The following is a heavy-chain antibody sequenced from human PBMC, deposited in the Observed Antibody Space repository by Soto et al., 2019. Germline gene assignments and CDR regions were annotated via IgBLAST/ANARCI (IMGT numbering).Heavy chain of an antibody. CDR3: ARDVVVVTAIRQMWFDP. Sequence: QVQLVQSGAEVKKPGASVKVSCKASGYTFTSYGISWVRQAPGQGLEWMGWISAYNGNTNYAQKLQGRVTMTTDTSXSXXYMELRSLRSDDTPVYYCARDVVVVTAIRQMWFDPWGQGTLVTVSS. CDR1: GYTFTSYG. CDR2: ISAYNGNT. V-gene: IGHV1-18*01. D-gene: IGHD2-21*02. J-gene: IGHJ5*02.